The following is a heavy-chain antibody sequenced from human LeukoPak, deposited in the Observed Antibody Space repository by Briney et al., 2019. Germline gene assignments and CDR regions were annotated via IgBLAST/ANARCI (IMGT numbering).Heavy chain of an antibody. D-gene: IGHD1/OR15-1a*01. CDR1: GGSFSGYY. CDR2: INHSGST. V-gene: IGHV4-34*01. CDR3: AEKDGTL. Sequence: PSETLSLTCAVYGGSFSGYYWSWIRQPPGKGLEWIGEINHSGSTNYNPSLNSRVTISVDTSKNQFFLNLRSVTAADTALYYCAEKDGTLWGQGILVTVAS. J-gene: IGHJ4*02.